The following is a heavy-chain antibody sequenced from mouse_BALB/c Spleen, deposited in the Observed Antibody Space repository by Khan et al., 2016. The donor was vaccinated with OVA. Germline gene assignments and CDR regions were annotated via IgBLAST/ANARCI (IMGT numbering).Heavy chain of an antibody. V-gene: IGHV5-6*01. CDR3: ACVAYNYNSDAVAD. CDR2: INSGGYYP. D-gene: IGHD2-12*01. CDR1: GFTFSTYG. Sequence: EVELVESGGDLVKTGGSLKLSCAASGFTFSTYGMSWVRQTPDKRLEWVATINSGGYYPYYKDSVKGRFTLSRDNAKNFLNLQMTRLRTENTARYYRACVAYNYNSDAVADGGQGTLVTVAA. J-gene: IGHJ3*01.